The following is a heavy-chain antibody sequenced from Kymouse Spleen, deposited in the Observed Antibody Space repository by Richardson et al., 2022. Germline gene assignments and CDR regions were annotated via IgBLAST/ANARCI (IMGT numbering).Heavy chain of an antibody. D-gene: IGHD1-7*01,IGHD4-23*01. Sequence: QVQLQESGPGLVKPSETLSLTCTVSGGSISSYYWSWIRQPPGKGLEWIGYIYYSGSTNYNPSLKSRVTISVDTSKNQFSLKLSSVTAADTAVYYCARGEGNSPFDYWGQGTLVTVSS. CDR2: IYYSGST. CDR1: GGSISSYY. J-gene: IGHJ4*02. V-gene: IGHV4-59*01. CDR3: ARGEGNSPFDY.